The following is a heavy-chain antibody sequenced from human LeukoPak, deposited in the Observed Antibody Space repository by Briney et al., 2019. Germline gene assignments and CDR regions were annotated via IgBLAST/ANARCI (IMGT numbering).Heavy chain of an antibody. CDR1: GASITIGAESYH. CDR2: IYYTGIS. Sequence: KPSETPSLTCTVSGASITIGAESYHWGWIRQPPGKGLEWTGTIYYTGISYYNPSLESRVTSSLDTSKNQFSLKLSSVTAADTAVYYCARDTYYDILTFHYMDVWGKGTTVTVSS. D-gene: IGHD3-9*01. V-gene: IGHV4-39*07. CDR3: ARDTYYDILTFHYMDV. J-gene: IGHJ6*03.